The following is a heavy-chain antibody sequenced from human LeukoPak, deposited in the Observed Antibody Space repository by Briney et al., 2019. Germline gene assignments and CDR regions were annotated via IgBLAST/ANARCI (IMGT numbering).Heavy chain of an antibody. D-gene: IGHD3-10*01. CDR3: ARPYGSGSFNWFDP. CDR1: GYTFTSYD. V-gene: IGHV1-8*01. CDR2: MNPNSGNT. Sequence: ASVKVSCKASGYTFTSYDINWVRQATGQGLEWMGWMNPNSGNTGYAQKFQGRVTMTRDTSTSTVYMELSSLRSEDTAVYYCARPYGSGSFNWFDPWGQGTLVTVSS. J-gene: IGHJ5*02.